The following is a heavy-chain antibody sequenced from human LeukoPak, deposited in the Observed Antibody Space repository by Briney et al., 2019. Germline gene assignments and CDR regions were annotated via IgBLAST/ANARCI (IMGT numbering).Heavy chain of an antibody. V-gene: IGHV3-30*18. Sequence: PGGSLRLSCAASGFTFSSYGMHWVRQAPGKGLEWLSSISYDGTNKYSEDSVEGRFTISRDNSKNTLYLQMNSLRAEDTAVYYCAKEDGSAWVGYFDLWGRGTLVTVSS. CDR2: ISYDGTNK. CDR1: GFTFSSYG. D-gene: IGHD6-19*01. CDR3: AKEDGSAWVGYFDL. J-gene: IGHJ2*01.